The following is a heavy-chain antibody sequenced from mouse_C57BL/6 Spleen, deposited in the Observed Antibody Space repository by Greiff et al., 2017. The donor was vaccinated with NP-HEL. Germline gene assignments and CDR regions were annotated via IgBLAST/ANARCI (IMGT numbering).Heavy chain of an antibody. Sequence: VKLQESGPELVKPGASVKISCKASGYAFSSSWMNWVKQRPGKGLEWIGRIYPGDGDTNYNGKFKGKATLTADKSSSTAYMQLSSLTSEDSAVYFCARGGYYGSRKLYYFDYWGQGTTLTVSS. CDR2: IYPGDGDT. CDR3: ARGGYYGSRKLYYFDY. J-gene: IGHJ2*01. CDR1: GYAFSSSW. D-gene: IGHD1-1*01. V-gene: IGHV1-82*01.